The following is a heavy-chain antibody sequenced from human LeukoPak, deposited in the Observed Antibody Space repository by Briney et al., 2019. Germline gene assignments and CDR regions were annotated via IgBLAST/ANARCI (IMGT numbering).Heavy chain of an antibody. CDR1: GYTFTSYG. V-gene: IGHV1-18*01. D-gene: IGHD3-9*01. J-gene: IGHJ4*02. CDR3: ARVIPYYDILTGYFKNYFDY. Sequence: ASVKVSCKASGYTFTSYGIIWVRQAPGQGLEWMGWIRAYNGNTNYAQKLQGRVTMTTDTSTSTAYMELRSLRSDDTAVYYCARVIPYYDILTGYFKNYFDYWGQGTLVTVYS. CDR2: IRAYNGNT.